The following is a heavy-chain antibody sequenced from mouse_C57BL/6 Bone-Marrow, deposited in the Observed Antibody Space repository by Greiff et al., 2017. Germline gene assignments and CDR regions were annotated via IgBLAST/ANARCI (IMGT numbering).Heavy chain of an antibody. V-gene: IGHV14-1*01. J-gene: IGHJ2*01. Sequence: EVKLVESGAELVRPGASVKLSCTASGFNINDYYMHWVKQRPEQGLEWIGRIDPEDGDPEYAPKFQGKATMTADTSSNTAYLQLSSLTSEDTAVYYGATAAFDGSSPSYFDCGGRGTALTVTS. CDR1: GFNINDYY. CDR3: ATAAFDGSSPSYFDC. D-gene: IGHD1-1*01. CDR2: IDPEDGDP.